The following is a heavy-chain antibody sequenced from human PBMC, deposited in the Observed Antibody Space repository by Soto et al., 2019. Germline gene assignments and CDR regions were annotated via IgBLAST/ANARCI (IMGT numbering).Heavy chain of an antibody. CDR3: AILSGAVRSYYYYGMDV. D-gene: IGHD3-3*01. V-gene: IGHV1-2*02. CDR2: INPNSGGT. J-gene: IGHJ6*02. Sequence: ASVKVSCKASGYTFTGYYMHWVRQAPGQGLEWMGWINPNSGGTNYAQKFQGRVTMTRDTSISTAYMELSRLRSGDTAVYYCAILSGAVRSYYYYGMDVWGQGTTVTVSS. CDR1: GYTFTGYY.